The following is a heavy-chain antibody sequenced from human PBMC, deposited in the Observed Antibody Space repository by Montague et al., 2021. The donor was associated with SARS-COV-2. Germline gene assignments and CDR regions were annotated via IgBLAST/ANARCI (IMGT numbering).Heavy chain of an antibody. D-gene: IGHD3-22*01. Sequence: SETLSLTCTISGGSISRSSDYWGWISQPQGKELEWIGSIYCSGSTYYNPSLKSRVTISVDTSKNQFSLKLSSVTAADMAVYYCASPTYYYDSSGSDAFDIWGQGTMVTVSS. CDR2: IYCSGST. CDR1: GGSISRSSDY. J-gene: IGHJ3*02. CDR3: ASPTYYYDSSGSDAFDI. V-gene: IGHV4-39*01.